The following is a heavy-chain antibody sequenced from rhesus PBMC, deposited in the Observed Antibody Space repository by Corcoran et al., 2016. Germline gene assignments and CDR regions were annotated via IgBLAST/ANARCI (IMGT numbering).Heavy chain of an antibody. CDR3: TRDFDYDFDY. D-gene: IGHD3-40*01. J-gene: IGHJ4*01. V-gene: IGHV4-160*01. CDR1: GYSISSKY. CDR2: SYGSDGST. Sequence: QVQLQESGPGLVKPSETMSLTCAVSGYSISSKYWSWIRQPPGKGLEWIGYSYGSDGSTYYNPSLKSRVTISTDTSKNHFSLKLTSVTAADTAVYYCTRDFDYDFDYWGQGVLVTVSS.